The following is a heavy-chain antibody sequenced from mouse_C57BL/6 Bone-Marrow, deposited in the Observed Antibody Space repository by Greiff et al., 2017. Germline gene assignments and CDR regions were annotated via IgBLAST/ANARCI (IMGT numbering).Heavy chain of an antibody. CDR1: GYSITSGYY. J-gene: IGHJ2*01. CDR2: ISYDGSN. Sequence: EVKLQESGPGLVKPSQSLSLTCSVTGYSITSGYYWNWIRQFPGNKLEWMGYISYDGSNNYNPSLKNRSSITRDTSKNKFRLKLNSVTTEDTATYYCARGDDWGQGTTLTVSA. V-gene: IGHV3-6*01. CDR3: ARGDD.